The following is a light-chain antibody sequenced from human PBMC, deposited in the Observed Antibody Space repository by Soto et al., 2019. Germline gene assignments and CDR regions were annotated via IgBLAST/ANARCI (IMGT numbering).Light chain of an antibody. CDR1: QSISNW. V-gene: IGKV1-5*01. CDR3: QQYNSYSMYT. Sequence: DIQMTQSPSTLSASVGDRVTITCRASQSISNWLAWYQQKPGKAPKLLIYDASILESGVPSRFSGSRSGTQFTHTISSLQPDDFATYSCQQYNSYSMYTFGQGTKLEI. J-gene: IGKJ2*01. CDR2: DAS.